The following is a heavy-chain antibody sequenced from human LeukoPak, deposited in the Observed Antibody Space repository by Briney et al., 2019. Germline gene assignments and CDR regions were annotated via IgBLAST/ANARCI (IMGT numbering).Heavy chain of an antibody. Sequence: ASVKVSCKASGYTFTSYDINWVRQATGQGLEWMGWMNPNSGNTGYAQKFQGRVTMTRNTSISTAYMELSSLRSEDTAVYYCARAPFPYSSSWYGVWGQGTLVTVSS. CDR3: ARAPFPYSSSWYGV. J-gene: IGHJ4*02. V-gene: IGHV1-8*01. CDR1: GYTFTSYD. D-gene: IGHD6-13*01. CDR2: MNPNSGNT.